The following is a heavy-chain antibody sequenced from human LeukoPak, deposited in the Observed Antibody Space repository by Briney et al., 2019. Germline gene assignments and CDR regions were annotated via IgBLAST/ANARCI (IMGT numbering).Heavy chain of an antibody. J-gene: IGHJ4*02. Sequence: GSLRLSCAASGFTFSSYSMNWVRQAPGKGLEWIGEINHSGSTNYNPSLKSRVTISVDTSKNQFSLKLSSVTAADTAVYYCARQGPGGHYFDYWGQGTLVTVSS. CDR2: INHSGST. D-gene: IGHD3-10*01. CDR1: GFTFSSYS. V-gene: IGHV4-34*01. CDR3: ARQGPGGHYFDY.